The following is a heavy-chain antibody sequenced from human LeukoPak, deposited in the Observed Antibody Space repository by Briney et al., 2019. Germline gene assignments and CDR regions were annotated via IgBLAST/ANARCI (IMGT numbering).Heavy chain of an antibody. J-gene: IGHJ4*03. Sequence: GGSLRLSSAASGFTFSSWPMHWVRQTPGKGLEWLAVISSDGSGQSYADSVKGRFTISRDNSKNTLSLEMNSLKIEDTAVYFCAREGGSSGRAGYCDYWGQGTLVTVSS. CDR1: GFTFSSWP. CDR3: AREGGSSGRAGYCDY. CDR2: ISSDGSGQ. D-gene: IGHD6-19*01. V-gene: IGHV3-30*04.